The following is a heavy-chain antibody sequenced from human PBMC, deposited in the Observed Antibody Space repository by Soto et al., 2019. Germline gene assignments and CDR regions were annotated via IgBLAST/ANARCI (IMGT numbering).Heavy chain of an antibody. J-gene: IGHJ2*01. Sequence: QVQLVQSGAEVKKPGSSVKVSCTASGGTFSSYAISWVRQAPGQGLEWMGGIIPIFGTANYAQKFQGRVTITADESTSTAYMELSSLRSEDTAVYYCARDVAVAGTTAYFDLWGRGTLVTVSS. CDR1: GGTFSSYA. V-gene: IGHV1-69*01. CDR2: IIPIFGTA. D-gene: IGHD6-19*01. CDR3: ARDVAVAGTTAYFDL.